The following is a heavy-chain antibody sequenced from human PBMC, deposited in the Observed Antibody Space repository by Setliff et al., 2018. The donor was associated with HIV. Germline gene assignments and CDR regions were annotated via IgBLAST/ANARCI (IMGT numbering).Heavy chain of an antibody. V-gene: IGHV4-59*11. D-gene: IGHD2-15*01. J-gene: IGHJ4*02. CDR1: GGSSSSHY. Sequence: TLSLTCTVSGGSSSSHYWSWIRQPPGQGLEWIGYVHYSGTTNYNPSLESRVTISVDASNNQFSLELRSMTAADTAVYYCARENGDCSGGACYFMLDSWGQGTRVTVSS. CDR3: ARENGDCSGGACYFMLDS. CDR2: VHYSGTT.